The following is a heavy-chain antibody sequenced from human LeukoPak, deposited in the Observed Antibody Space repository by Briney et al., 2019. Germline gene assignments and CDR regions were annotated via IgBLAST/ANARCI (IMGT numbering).Heavy chain of an antibody. CDR3: AKEYGYDYNYFYSMDV. Sequence: ASVKVSCKAFGYTFTRYYMHWVRQAPGQGPEWMGVISPSGGSTTYAQKFQGRVTLTRDMSTSTDYLELSSLRSEDTAVYFCAKEYGYDYNYFYSMDVWGKGTTVTISS. CDR1: GYTFTRYY. CDR2: ISPSGGST. V-gene: IGHV1-46*01. J-gene: IGHJ6*03. D-gene: IGHD1-1*01.